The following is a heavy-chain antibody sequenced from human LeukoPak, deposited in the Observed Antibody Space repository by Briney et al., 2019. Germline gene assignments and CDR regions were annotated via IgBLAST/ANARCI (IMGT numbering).Heavy chain of an antibody. J-gene: IGHJ4*02. Sequence: GSLRLSCAASGFSFSSYAMSWVRQAPGKGLEWVSTISWTGGRTYYADSVKGRFTISRDNSKDTLSLQMHSLRAEDTAVYYCAKDPSVDSGRFDYWGQGTLVTVSS. V-gene: IGHV3-23*01. CDR3: AKDPSVDSGRFDY. CDR2: ISWTGGRT. CDR1: GFSFSSYA.